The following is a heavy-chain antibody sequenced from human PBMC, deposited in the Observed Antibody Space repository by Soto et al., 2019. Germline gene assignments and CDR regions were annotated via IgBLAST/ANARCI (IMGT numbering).Heavy chain of an antibody. CDR3: AKGSSSVYSYYYGMDV. V-gene: IGHV3-30*18. CDR2: ISHDGSKK. CDR1: GFTFSAYG. D-gene: IGHD6-6*01. Sequence: QVQLVESGGGVVQPGRSLRLSCAASGFTFSAYGMHWVRQAPGKGLEWVAVISHDGSKKYHADSVKGRFTISRDNSKNKLYLQMNSLRAEDTAVFYCAKGSSSVYSYYYGMDVWGQGTTVTVSS. J-gene: IGHJ6*02.